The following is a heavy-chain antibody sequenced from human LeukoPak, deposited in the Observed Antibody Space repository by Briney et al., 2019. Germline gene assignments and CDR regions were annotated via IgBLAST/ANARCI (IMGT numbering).Heavy chain of an antibody. Sequence: ASVKVSCKASGYTFTDYYMHWVRQPPGQGLEWMGWINPKSDYTNYAQKFQGRVTMTRDTSISTAYMELSRLRSDDTAVYYCARVKGLYGDYGEIDYWGQGTLVTVPS. CDR2: INPKSDYT. J-gene: IGHJ4*02. CDR1: GYTFTDYY. D-gene: IGHD4-17*01. V-gene: IGHV1-2*02. CDR3: ARVKGLYGDYGEIDY.